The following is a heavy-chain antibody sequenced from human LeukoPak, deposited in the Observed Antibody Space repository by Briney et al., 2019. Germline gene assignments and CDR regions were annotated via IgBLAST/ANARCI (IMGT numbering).Heavy chain of an antibody. V-gene: IGHV1-69*05. CDR2: IIPIFGTT. CDR3: ARRWPDSSGYYLFDY. J-gene: IGHJ4*02. D-gene: IGHD3-22*01. Sequence: GASVKVSYKGSGGTFSSHGFSWVRQAPGQGLEWMGGIIPIFGTTNYAQKFQGRVTITTDESTSTAYMELSSLRSEDTAVYYCARRWPDSSGYYLFDYWGQGTLVTVSS. CDR1: GGTFSSHG.